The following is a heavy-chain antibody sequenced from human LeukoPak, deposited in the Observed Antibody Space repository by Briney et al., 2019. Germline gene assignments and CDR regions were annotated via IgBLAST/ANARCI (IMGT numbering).Heavy chain of an antibody. V-gene: IGHV4-4*02. Sequence: SETLSLTCAVSGGSISTNNWWSWVRQAPGKGLQWIGQIYHRGDTNYNPSLSSRVTMSVDRSKNQVSLKLSSVTAADTAIYYCARESVADGEAMDFFDYWGQGIPVTVSS. CDR1: GGSISTNNW. J-gene: IGHJ4*02. CDR2: IYHRGDT. D-gene: IGHD5-18*01. CDR3: ARESVADGEAMDFFDY.